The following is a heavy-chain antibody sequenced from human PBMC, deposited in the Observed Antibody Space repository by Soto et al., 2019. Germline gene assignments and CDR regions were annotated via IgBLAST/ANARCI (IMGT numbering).Heavy chain of an antibody. J-gene: IGHJ5*02. CDR1: GGSISYNSYY. Sequence: NPSETLSLTCSVSGGSISYNSYYWGCIRQPPGKGLEWVGGIFYTGTTYYSPSLKDRVTISVDTSKNSFSLNLTSVTAADTAVYFCARLVVVAPVANAWGQGTLVTVSS. D-gene: IGHD2-2*01. CDR2: IFYTGTT. CDR3: ARLVVVAPVANA. V-gene: IGHV4-39*02.